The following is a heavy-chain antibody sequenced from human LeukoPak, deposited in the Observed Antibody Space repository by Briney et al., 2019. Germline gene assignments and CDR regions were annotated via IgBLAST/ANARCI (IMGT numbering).Heavy chain of an antibody. CDR2: IIPIFGTA. CDR1: GGTFSSYA. J-gene: IGHJ4*02. Sequence: SVKVSCKASGGTFSSYAISWVRQAPGQGLEWMGGIIPIFGTANYAQKFQGRVTITADESTSTAYMELSSLRSEDTAVYYCARPPLDSSGYYYFDYWGQGTLVTVSS. D-gene: IGHD3-22*01. CDR3: ARPPLDSSGYYYFDY. V-gene: IGHV1-69*01.